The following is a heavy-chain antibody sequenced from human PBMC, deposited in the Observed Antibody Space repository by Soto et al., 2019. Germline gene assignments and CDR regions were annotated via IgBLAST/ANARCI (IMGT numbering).Heavy chain of an antibody. Sequence: QVQLQESGPGLVKPSQTLSLTCTVSDGSISSGGYYWSWIRQHPGKGLEWIGHIYYSGSTYYNPSLKSRVTISVDTSKNQFSLKLSSVTAADTAVYYCARGKKGVLAATSRIHYFDYWGQGTLVTVSS. CDR1: DGSISSGGYY. V-gene: IGHV4-31*03. J-gene: IGHJ4*02. D-gene: IGHD2-15*01. CDR2: IYYSGST. CDR3: ARGKKGVLAATSRIHYFDY.